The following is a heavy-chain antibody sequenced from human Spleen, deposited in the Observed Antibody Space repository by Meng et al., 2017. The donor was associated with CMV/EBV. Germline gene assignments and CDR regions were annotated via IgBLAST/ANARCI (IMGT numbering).Heavy chain of an antibody. Sequence: GESLKISCAASGFTFSRYAMSWVRQAPGKGLEWVSAISGSGGTTYYADSVKGRFTISRDNSKNTLYLQMNSLRVDDTAVYYCARDYIIPAAGFDSWGQGSLVTVSS. CDR3: ARDYIIPAAGFDS. CDR1: GFTFSRYA. V-gene: IGHV3-23*01. J-gene: IGHJ4*02. D-gene: IGHD6-13*01. CDR2: ISGSGGTT.